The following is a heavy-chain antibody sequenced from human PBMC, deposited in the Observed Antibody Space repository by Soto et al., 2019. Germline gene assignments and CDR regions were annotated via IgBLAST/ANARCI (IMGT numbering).Heavy chain of an antibody. D-gene: IGHD3-16*01. J-gene: IGHJ6*03. CDR2: IYYSGST. Sequence: QLQLQESGPGLVKPSETLSLTCTVSGGSISSSSYYWGWIRQPPGKGLEWIGSIYYSGSTYYNPSLKSRVTISLDTSKNQFSQKLSSVTAADTALYYRASPALWGREYDYMDVWGNVHTVTVAS. CDR3: ASPALWGREYDYMDV. V-gene: IGHV4-39*01. CDR1: GGSISSSSYY.